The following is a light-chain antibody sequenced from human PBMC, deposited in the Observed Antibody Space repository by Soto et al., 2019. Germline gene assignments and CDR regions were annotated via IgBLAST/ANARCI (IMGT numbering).Light chain of an antibody. CDR1: QILVYSDGNTY. CDR2: KVS. CDR3: MQATQWPWT. Sequence: DVVMTQSPLSLPVTLGQPASISCSSIQILVYSDGNTYLNWFQQRPGQSPRRLIYKVSNRDSGVPDRFSGSGSGTDFTLKISRVEAEDVGVYYCMQATQWPWTFGQGTKVDI. J-gene: IGKJ1*01. V-gene: IGKV2-30*01.